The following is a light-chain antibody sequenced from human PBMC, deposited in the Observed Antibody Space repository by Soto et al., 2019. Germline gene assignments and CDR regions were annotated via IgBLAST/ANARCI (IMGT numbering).Light chain of an antibody. Sequence: QTVVTQPPSVSGAPGQRVTISCTGSSSNIGAGYDVHWYQQLPGTAPKLLIYGNSNRPSGVPDRFSGSKSGTSASLAITGLQAEDEADYSCQSYDSSLSGFYVFGTGTKLTVL. CDR2: GNS. CDR3: QSYDSSLSGFYV. CDR1: SSNIGAGYD. V-gene: IGLV1-40*01. J-gene: IGLJ1*01.